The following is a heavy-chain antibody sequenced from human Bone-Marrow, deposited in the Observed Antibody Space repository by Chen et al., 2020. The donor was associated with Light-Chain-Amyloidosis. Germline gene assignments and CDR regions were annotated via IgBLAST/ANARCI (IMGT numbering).Heavy chain of an antibody. CDR2: FYHGGSP. V-gene: IGHV4-38-2*01. Sequence: QVLLQQSGPGLVKPSETLSLICAVSGNSISRGYFWGWIRQPPGKGLEWIGVLDFYHGGSPYYSPSLKSRVTITADTAKNQFSLTLTTVPAADTATYSCARGAVGGTTGVWGQGTLVTVSS. CDR1: GNSISRGYF. CDR3: ARGAVGGTTGV. D-gene: IGHD1-26*01. J-gene: IGHJ4*02.